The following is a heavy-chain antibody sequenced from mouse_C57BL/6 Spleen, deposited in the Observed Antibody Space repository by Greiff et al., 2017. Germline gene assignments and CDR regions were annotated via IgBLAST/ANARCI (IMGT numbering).Heavy chain of an antibody. V-gene: IGHV1-64*01. D-gene: IGHD6-5*01. Sequence: QVQLQQPGAELVKPGASVKLSCKASGYTFTSYWMHWVKQRSGQGLEWIGMIHPNSGSTNYNEKFKSKATLTVDKSSSTAYMQLSSLTSEDSAVYYCARGLSYDIFAYWGQGTLVTVSA. CDR1: GYTFTSYW. CDR3: ARGLSYDIFAY. CDR2: IHPNSGST. J-gene: IGHJ3*01.